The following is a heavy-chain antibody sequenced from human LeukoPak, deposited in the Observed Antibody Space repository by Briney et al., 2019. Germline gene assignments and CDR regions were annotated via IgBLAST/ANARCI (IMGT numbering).Heavy chain of an antibody. V-gene: IGHV3-23*01. CDR3: AKYKDSYGRVLGTFDY. CDR2: TSGNGGST. Sequence: GGSLRLSCAASGFTFSSYAVSWVRQAPGKGLEWVSATSGNGGSTYYADSVKGRFTISRDNSKDTLYLQMNSLRAEDTAVYYCAKYKDSYGRVLGTFDYWGQGTLVTVSS. D-gene: IGHD5-18*01. J-gene: IGHJ4*02. CDR1: GFTFSSYA.